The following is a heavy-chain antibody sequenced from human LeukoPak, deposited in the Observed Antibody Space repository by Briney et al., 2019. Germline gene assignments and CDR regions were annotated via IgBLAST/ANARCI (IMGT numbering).Heavy chain of an antibody. J-gene: IGHJ5*02. D-gene: IGHD6-13*01. CDR3: ARGTGSSWFDP. CDR1: AYTSTAYN. V-gene: IGHV1-2*02. Sequence: LRASVKVSCKASAYTSTAYNIHWVRQDPGQGLEWVGWINPNRGGTKYAQKFQGRVTMTRDTPIDTAYMELSSLRSDDTAVYYCARGTGSSWFDPWGQGTLVTVSS. CDR2: INPNRGGT.